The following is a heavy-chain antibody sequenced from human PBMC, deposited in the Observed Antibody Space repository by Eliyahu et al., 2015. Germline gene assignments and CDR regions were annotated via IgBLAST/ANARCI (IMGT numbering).Heavy chain of an antibody. CDR1: GGSISSSSYY. V-gene: IGHV4-39*01. J-gene: IGHJ3*02. CDR3: ARYYYDSSGDDAFDI. Sequence: QLQLQESGPGLVKPSETLSLTCTVSGGSISSSSYYWGWIRQPPGKGLEWIGSIYYSGSTYYNPSLKSRVTISVDTSKNQFSLKLSSVTAADTAVYYCARYYYDSSGDDAFDIWGQGTMVTVSS. D-gene: IGHD3-22*01. CDR2: IYYSGST.